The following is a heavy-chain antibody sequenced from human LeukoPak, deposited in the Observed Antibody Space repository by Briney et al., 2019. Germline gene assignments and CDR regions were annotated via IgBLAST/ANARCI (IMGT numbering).Heavy chain of an antibody. D-gene: IGHD2-2*01. V-gene: IGHV1-24*01. CDR2: FDPEDGET. Sequence: ASVKVSCMVSGYTLTELSMHWVRQAPGKGLEWMGGFDPEDGETIYAQKFQGRVTMTEDTSTDTAYMELSSLRSEDTAVYYCATEGPIVAAASVFDYWGQGTLVTVSS. J-gene: IGHJ4*02. CDR3: ATEGPIVAAASVFDY. CDR1: GYTLTELS.